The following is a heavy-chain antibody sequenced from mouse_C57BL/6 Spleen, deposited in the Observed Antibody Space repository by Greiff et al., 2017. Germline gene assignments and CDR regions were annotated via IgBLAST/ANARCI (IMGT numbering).Heavy chain of an antibody. J-gene: IGHJ2*01. V-gene: IGHV1-80*01. CDR2: IYPGDGDT. D-gene: IGHD2-3*01. Sequence: VQLQQSGAELVKPGASVKISCKASGYAFSSYWMNWVKQRPGKGLEWIGQIYPGDGDTNYNGKFKGKATLTADKSSSTAYMQLSSLTSEDSAVYFCARSADDGYHNYWGQGTTLTVSS. CDR1: GYAFSSYW. CDR3: ARSADDGYHNY.